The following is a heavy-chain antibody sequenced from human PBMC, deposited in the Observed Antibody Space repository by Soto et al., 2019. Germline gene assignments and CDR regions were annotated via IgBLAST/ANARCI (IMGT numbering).Heavy chain of an antibody. J-gene: IGHJ4*02. V-gene: IGHV4-39*07. CDR3: VYYDDSSGYLAAY. CDR1: GGSISSNNYY. D-gene: IGHD3-22*01. Sequence: SETLSLTCFVSGGSISSNNYYWGWIRQPPGKGLEGIGSMSYSRSTYYNPSLKSRVTISVDTSKNQFSLKLSSVTAADTAVYYCVYYDDSSGYLAAYWGQGTLVTVSS. CDR2: MSYSRST.